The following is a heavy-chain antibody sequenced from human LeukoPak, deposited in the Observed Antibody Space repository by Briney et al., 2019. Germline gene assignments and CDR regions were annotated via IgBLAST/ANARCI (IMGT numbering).Heavy chain of an antibody. Sequence: GGSLRLSCAASGFTFSDYYMSWIRQAPGKGLEWVSYISSSSSYTNYADSVKGRFTISRDNAKNSLYLQMNSLRAEDTAVYYCARFSRGCSSTSCYGGDFDYWGQGTLVTVSS. J-gene: IGHJ4*02. CDR3: ARFSRGCSSTSCYGGDFDY. CDR1: GFTFSDYY. CDR2: ISSSSSYT. V-gene: IGHV3-11*06. D-gene: IGHD2-2*01.